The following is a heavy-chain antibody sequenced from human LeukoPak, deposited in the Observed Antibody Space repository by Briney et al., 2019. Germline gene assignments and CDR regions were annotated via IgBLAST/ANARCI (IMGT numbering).Heavy chain of an antibody. Sequence: GGSLRLSCAASGFTFSSYAMHWVRQAPGKGLEWVAVISYDGSNKYYADSVKGRFTISRDNSKNTLYLQMNSLRAEDTAVYYCARAGGRGSYDYWGQGTLVTVSS. CDR3: ARAGGRGSYDY. CDR1: GFTFSSYA. CDR2: ISYDGSNK. V-gene: IGHV3-30*04. J-gene: IGHJ4*02. D-gene: IGHD1-26*01.